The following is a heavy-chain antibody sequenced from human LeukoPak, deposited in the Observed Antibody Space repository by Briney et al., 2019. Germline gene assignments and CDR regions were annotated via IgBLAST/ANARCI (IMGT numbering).Heavy chain of an antibody. CDR2: INPNSGGT. D-gene: IGHD6-13*01. CDR3: ARDRVPIAAAYYYMDV. J-gene: IGHJ6*03. V-gene: IGHV1-2*02. Sequence: ASVKVSCKASGYTFTGYYMHWVRQAPGQGLEWMGWINPNSGGTNYAQKFQGRVTMTRDTSISTAYMELSRLRSDDTAVYYCARDRVPIAAAYYYMDVWGKGTTVTVSS. CDR1: GYTFTGYY.